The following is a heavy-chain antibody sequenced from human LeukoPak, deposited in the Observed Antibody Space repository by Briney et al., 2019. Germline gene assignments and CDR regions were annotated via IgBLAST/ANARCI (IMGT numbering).Heavy chain of an antibody. Sequence: GASVKVSCTASGYTFINYGINWVRQAPGEGLEWMGWISAYKGDANYAQKLQGRVTMTTDTSTSTAYMELRSLRSDDTAVYYCARDLGTVAYFDYWGQGTLVTVSS. CDR3: ARDLGTVAYFDY. D-gene: IGHD4-23*01. J-gene: IGHJ4*02. V-gene: IGHV1-18*01. CDR2: ISAYKGDA. CDR1: GYTFINYG.